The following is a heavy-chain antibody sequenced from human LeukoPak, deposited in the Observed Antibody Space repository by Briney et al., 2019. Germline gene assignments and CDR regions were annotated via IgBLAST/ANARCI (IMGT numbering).Heavy chain of an antibody. Sequence: SEILSLTCIVSGGSISSYYWSWIRQPPGKGLEWIGYIYYSGSTNYNPSLKSRVTISVDTSKNQFSLKLSSVTAADTAVYYCAREFWAGVKAQWLRFLTPPDAFDIWGQGTMVTVSS. CDR1: GGSISSYY. CDR2: IYYSGST. J-gene: IGHJ3*02. CDR3: AREFWAGVKAQWLRFLTPPDAFDI. D-gene: IGHD5-12*01. V-gene: IGHV4-59*01.